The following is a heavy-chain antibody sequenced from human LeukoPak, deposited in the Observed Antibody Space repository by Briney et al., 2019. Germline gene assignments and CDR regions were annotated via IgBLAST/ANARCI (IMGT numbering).Heavy chain of an antibody. D-gene: IGHD6-13*01. V-gene: IGHV1-46*01. CDR3: ARDVADIAAAGTEYFQH. J-gene: IGHJ1*01. CDR1: GYTFTSYY. CDR2: INPSGGST. Sequence: EASVKVSCKASGYTFTSYYMHWVRQAPGQGLERMGIINPSGGSTSYAQKFQGRVTMTRDMSTSTVYMELSSLRSEDTAVYYCARDVADIAAAGTEYFQHWGQGTLVTVSS.